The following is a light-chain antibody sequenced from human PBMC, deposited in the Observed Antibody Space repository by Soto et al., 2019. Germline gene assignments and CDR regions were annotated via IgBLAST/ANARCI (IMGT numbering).Light chain of an antibody. V-gene: IGKV1-39*01. CDR1: QSITTY. CDR3: QQSYSSPRT. J-gene: IGKJ2*01. CDR2: AAS. Sequence: DIQMTQSPSSLSASVGDRVTIACRASQSITTYLHWYQQKPGKAPKLLIYAASSLQSGVPSRFSGSGSGTDFTLTISSLQPEDFATYYCQQSYSSPRTFGQGTKPEIK.